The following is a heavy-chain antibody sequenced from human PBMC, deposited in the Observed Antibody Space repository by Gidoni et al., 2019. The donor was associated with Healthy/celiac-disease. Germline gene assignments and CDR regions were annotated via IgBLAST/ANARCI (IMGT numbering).Heavy chain of an antibody. D-gene: IGHD6-13*01. Sequence: EVQLVESGGGLVKPGGSLRLSCAASGFTFSNAWMSGVRQAPGKGLEWVGRIKSKTDGGTTDYAAPVKGRFTISRDDSKNTLYLQMNSLKTEDTAVYYCTTDPATRIAAAGDYYYYGMDVWGQGTTVTVSS. CDR3: TTDPATRIAAAGDYYYYGMDV. CDR2: IKSKTDGGTT. CDR1: GFTFSNAW. V-gene: IGHV3-15*01. J-gene: IGHJ6*02.